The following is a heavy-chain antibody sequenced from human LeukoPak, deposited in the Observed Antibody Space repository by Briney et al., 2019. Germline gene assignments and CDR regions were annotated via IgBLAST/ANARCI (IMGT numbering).Heavy chain of an antibody. J-gene: IGHJ5*01. CDR3: ARELRGFDS. D-gene: IGHD3-10*01. CDR1: GFTVSSNY. CDR2: IYSGGST. V-gene: IGHV3-66*01. Sequence: GGSLRLSCVASGFTVSSNYINWVLQAPGNGLEWVSVIYSGGSTYYADSVKGRFTISRDNSKNTLYLQMNSLRAEDTAVYFCARELRGFDSWGQGTLVTVSS.